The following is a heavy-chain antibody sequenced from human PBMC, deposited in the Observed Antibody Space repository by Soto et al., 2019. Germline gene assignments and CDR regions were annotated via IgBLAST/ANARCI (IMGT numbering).Heavy chain of an antibody. CDR2: ISAYNGNT. CDR3: ARDLGVVVVAATPNWFDP. V-gene: IGHV1-18*01. D-gene: IGHD2-15*01. J-gene: IGHJ5*02. CDR1: GCTFTSYG. Sequence: ASVKVSCKASGCTFTSYGISWVRQAPGQGLEWMGWISAYNGNTNYAQKLQGRVTMTTDTSTSTAYMELRSLRSDDTAVYYCARDLGVVVVAATPNWFDPWGQGTLVTVSS.